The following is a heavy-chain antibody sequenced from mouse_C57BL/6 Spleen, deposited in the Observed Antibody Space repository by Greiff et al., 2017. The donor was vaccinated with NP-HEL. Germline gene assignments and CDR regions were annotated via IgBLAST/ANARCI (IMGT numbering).Heavy chain of an antibody. CDR3: ARDYYGSGGLFAY. J-gene: IGHJ3*01. Sequence: EVKVEESGGGLVKPGGSLKLSCAASGFTFSSYAMSWVRQTPEKRLEWVATISDGGSYTYYPDNVKGRFTISRDNAKNNLYLQMSHLKSEDTAMYYCARDYYGSGGLFAYWGQGTLVTVSA. CDR1: GFTFSSYA. CDR2: ISDGGSYT. V-gene: IGHV5-4*01. D-gene: IGHD1-1*01.